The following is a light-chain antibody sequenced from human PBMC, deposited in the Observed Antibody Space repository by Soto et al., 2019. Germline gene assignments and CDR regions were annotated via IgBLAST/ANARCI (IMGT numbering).Light chain of an antibody. Sequence: QSALTQPPSASGSLGQSVTISCTGTSGDIDYNYVSWYQHHPGKAPNLMIYEVSRRPSGVPDRFSGSKSGNTAFLTVSGLQAEDEGDYYCSSYVGSNNFVFGTGTKVTVL. CDR2: EVS. CDR1: SGDIDYNY. CDR3: SSYVGSNNFV. V-gene: IGLV2-8*01. J-gene: IGLJ1*01.